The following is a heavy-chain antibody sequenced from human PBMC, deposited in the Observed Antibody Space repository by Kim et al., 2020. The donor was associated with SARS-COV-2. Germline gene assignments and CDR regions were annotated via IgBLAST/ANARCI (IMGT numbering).Heavy chain of an antibody. Sequence: VKGRFTISRDNSKNSLYLQMNSLRTEDTAWYYCAIFGDWSGYYRDAFDIWGQGTMVTVSS. CDR3: AIFGDWSGYYRDAFDI. D-gene: IGHD3-3*01. V-gene: IGHV3-43*01. J-gene: IGHJ3*02.